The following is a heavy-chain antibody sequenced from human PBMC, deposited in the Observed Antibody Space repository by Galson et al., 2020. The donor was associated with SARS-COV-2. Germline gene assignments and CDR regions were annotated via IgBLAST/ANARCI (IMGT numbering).Heavy chain of an antibody. D-gene: IGHD3-3*01. Sequence: ASVKVSCKASGYTFTSYGISWVRQAPGQGLEWMGWISAYNGNTNYAQKLQGRVTMTTDTSTSTAYMELRSLRSDDTAVYYCAREGRDDFWGGDWFDPWGQGTLVTVSS. CDR1: GYTFTSYG. CDR3: AREGRDDFWGGDWFDP. V-gene: IGHV1-18*01. J-gene: IGHJ5*02. CDR2: ISAYNGNT.